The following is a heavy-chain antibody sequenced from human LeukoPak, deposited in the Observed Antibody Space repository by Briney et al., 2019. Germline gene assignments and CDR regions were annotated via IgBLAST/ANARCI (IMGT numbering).Heavy chain of an antibody. J-gene: IGHJ4*02. CDR3: ARAHLGSGQFDY. D-gene: IGHD3-3*01. CDR2: ISSSGSGGNT. CDR1: GVTLGTYA. V-gene: IGHV3-23*01. Sequence: SGRSLRLSCAASGVTLGTYAMSWARQAPGKGLEWVSGISSSGSGGNTYYADSVKGRFTISRDNSKNTLYLQMNSLRAEDTAVYYCARAHLGSGQFDYWGQGTLVTVSS.